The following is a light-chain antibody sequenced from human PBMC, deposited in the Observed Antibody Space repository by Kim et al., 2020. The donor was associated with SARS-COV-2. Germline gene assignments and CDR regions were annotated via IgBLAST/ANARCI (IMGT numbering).Light chain of an antibody. CDR3: QQINSMPCT. CDR1: QSISSY. CDR2: TAS. J-gene: IGKJ1*01. V-gene: IGKV1-39*01. Sequence: APGGDIVTITCRASQSISSYLNWYQREPGKAPKLLIYTASNLQSGVPSRFSGSGSGTDFTLTISSLQPEDFANYDCQQINSMPCTFGQGTKVDIK.